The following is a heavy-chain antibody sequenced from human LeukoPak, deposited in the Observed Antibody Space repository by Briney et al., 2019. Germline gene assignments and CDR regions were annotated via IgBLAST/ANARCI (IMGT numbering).Heavy chain of an antibody. D-gene: IGHD3-10*01. CDR2: IRYDGSNK. Sequence: GGSLRLSCAASGFTFSSYGMHWVRQAPGKGLEWVAVIRYDGSNKYYADSVKGRFTISRDNSKNTLYLQMNSLRAEDTAVYYCARGVDLSYYYGMDVWGQGTTVTVSS. V-gene: IGHV3-33*01. CDR1: GFTFSSYG. CDR3: ARGVDLSYYYGMDV. J-gene: IGHJ6*02.